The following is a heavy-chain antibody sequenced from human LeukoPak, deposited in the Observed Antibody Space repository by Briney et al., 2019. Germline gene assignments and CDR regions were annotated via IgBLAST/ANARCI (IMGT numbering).Heavy chain of an antibody. V-gene: IGHV4-34*01. D-gene: IGHD3-3*01. CDR3: ARVSVRNRFDP. CDR2: INHSGST. J-gene: IGHJ5*02. CDR1: GGSFSGYY. Sequence: SETLSLTCAVYGGSFSGYYWSWIRQPPGKGLEWIGEINHSGSTNYNPSLKSRVTISVDTSKNQFSLKLSSVTAAVTAVYYCARVSVRNRFDPWGQGTLVTVSS.